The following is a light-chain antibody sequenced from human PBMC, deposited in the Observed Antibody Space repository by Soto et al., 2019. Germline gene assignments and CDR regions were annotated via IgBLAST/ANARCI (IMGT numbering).Light chain of an antibody. CDR1: QSISSW. V-gene: IGKV1-5*01. CDR2: DAS. J-gene: IGKJ1*01. CDR3: QLYNTFAST. Sequence: DIQMTQSPSTLSASVGDRVTITCRASQSISSWLDWYQQKPGKAPKLLIYDASSLESGVPSRFSDSGYGTECSLTTGSLHPDVFATYHRQLYNTFASTFGQGPKVETK.